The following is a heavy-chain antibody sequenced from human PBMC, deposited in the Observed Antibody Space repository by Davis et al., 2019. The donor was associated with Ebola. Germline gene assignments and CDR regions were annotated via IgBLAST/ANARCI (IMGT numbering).Heavy chain of an antibody. CDR3: AKLGGMVRENRKYFQH. Sequence: GESLKISCAASGFTFSSYAMSWVRQAPGKGLEWVSAISGSGGSTYYADSVKGRFTISRDNSKNTLYLQMNSLRAEDTAVYYCAKLGGMVRENRKYFQHWGQGTLVTVSS. CDR1: GFTFSSYA. D-gene: IGHD3-10*01. J-gene: IGHJ1*01. CDR2: ISGSGGST. V-gene: IGHV3-23*01.